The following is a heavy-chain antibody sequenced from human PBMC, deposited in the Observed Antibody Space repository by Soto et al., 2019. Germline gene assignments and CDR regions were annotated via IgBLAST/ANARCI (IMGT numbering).Heavy chain of an antibody. D-gene: IGHD2-15*01. CDR1: GYSFTSYW. CDR3: ARLNKRGYCGGGSCLSYYYYGMDV. J-gene: IGHJ6*02. V-gene: IGHV5-10-1*01. CDR2: IDPSDSYT. Sequence: GESLKISCKGSGYSFTSYWISWVRQMPGKGLEWMGRIDPSDSYTNYSPSFQGHVTISADKSISTAYLQWSSLKASDTAMYYCARLNKRGYCGGGSCLSYYYYGMDVWGQGTTVTVSS.